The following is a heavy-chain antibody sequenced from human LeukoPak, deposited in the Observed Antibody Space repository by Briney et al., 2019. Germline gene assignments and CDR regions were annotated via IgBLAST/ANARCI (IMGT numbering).Heavy chain of an antibody. J-gene: IGHJ4*02. Sequence: SETLSLTCTVSGGSISTYYWSWIRQPPGKGLEWIGYIYHSGSTNYNPSLKSRVTVSVDTSQNQFYLKLSSVTAADTAVYYCARDGYSGSDALWGQGTLVTVSS. V-gene: IGHV4-59*01. CDR3: ARDGYSGSDAL. CDR1: GGSISTYY. CDR2: IYHSGST. D-gene: IGHD5-12*01.